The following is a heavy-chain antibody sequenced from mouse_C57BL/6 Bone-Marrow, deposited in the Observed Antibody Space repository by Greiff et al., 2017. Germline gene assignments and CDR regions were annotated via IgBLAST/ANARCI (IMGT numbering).Heavy chain of an antibody. CDR1: GYPFTSYG. CDR2: LSPGNNDT. V-gene: IGHV1-5*01. J-gene: IGHJ3*01. CDR3: TRPYDGYYVPWFAD. Sequence: VQLQQSGTVLARPGASVKMSCKTSGYPFTSYGMNWVQPRPGQGLEWLGSLSPGNNDTSSNQKFKGKGKLTAVTSASTVYMELSSLTNEDSAVYYCTRPYDGYYVPWFADWGQGTLVTVSA. D-gene: IGHD2-3*01.